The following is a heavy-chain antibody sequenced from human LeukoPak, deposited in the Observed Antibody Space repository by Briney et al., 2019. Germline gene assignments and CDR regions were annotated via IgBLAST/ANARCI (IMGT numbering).Heavy chain of an antibody. CDR3: ARGRGRYYGMDV. CDR2: INHSGSP. V-gene: IGHV4-34*01. CDR1: GGSFSGFY. D-gene: IGHD3-10*01. Sequence: SETLSLTCAVYGGSFSGFYWSWIRQPPGKGLEWIGEINHSGSPNYNPSLKSRVTISVDTSKNQFSLRLSSVTAADTAVYYCARGRGRYYGMDVWSQGTTVTVSS. J-gene: IGHJ6*02.